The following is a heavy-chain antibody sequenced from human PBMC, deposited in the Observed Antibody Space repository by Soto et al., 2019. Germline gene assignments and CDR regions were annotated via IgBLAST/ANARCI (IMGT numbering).Heavy chain of an antibody. D-gene: IGHD5-12*01. CDR1: ASSTDVGCYY. CDR3: ARPVYSDYST. V-gene: IGHV4-39*01. Sequence: PSETLSPTCTVSASSTDVGCYYWGWILQPPGKGLEWVATIYYSRTTYYTPSLKRRLTISLDTSRNQFSLDLTAVTAPDTASYYCARPVYSDYSTWGQGTLVTVSS. CDR2: IYYSRTT. J-gene: IGHJ4*02.